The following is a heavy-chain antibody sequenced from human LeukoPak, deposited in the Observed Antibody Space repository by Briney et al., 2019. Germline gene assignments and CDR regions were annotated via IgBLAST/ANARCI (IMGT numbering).Heavy chain of an antibody. CDR1: GYTFTSYY. CDR3: AKDGANYDILSAYWGPRDYYYMDV. CDR2: INPSGGST. J-gene: IGHJ6*03. Sequence: ASVKVSCKASGYTFTSYYMHWVRQAPGQGLEWMGIINPSGGSTSYAQKFQGRVTMTRDTSTSTVYMELSSLRSEDTAVYYCAKDGANYDILSAYWGPRDYYYMDVWGKGTTVTISS. D-gene: IGHD3-9*01. V-gene: IGHV1-46*01.